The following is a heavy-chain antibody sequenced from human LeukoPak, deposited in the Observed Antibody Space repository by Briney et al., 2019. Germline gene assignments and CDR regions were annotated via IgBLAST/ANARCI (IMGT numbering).Heavy chain of an antibody. CDR1: GGSISSYY. CDR3: ARHRENGILSFDY. CDR2: IYYSGST. V-gene: IGHV4-59*08. J-gene: IGHJ4*02. Sequence: PETLSLTCTVSGGSISSYYWSWIRQPPGKGLEWIGYIYYSGSTNYNPSLKSRVTISVDTSKNQFSLKLSSVTAADTAVYYCARHRENGILSFDYWGQGTLVTVSS.